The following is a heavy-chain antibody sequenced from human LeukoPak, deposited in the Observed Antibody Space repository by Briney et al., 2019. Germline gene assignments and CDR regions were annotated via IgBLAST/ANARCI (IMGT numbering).Heavy chain of an antibody. Sequence: GGSLRLSCAASGFTFSSYGMSWVRQAPGKGLEWVSAISGSGGSTYYADSVKGRFTISRDNSKNTLYLQMNSLRAEDTAVYYCARVMTTVTTQDAFDIWGQGTMVTVSS. CDR3: ARVMTTVTTQDAFDI. CDR1: GFTFSSYG. CDR2: ISGSGGST. V-gene: IGHV3-23*01. D-gene: IGHD4-17*01. J-gene: IGHJ3*02.